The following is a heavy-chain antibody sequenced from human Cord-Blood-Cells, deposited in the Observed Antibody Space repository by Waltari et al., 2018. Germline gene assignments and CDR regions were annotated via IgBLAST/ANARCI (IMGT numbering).Heavy chain of an antibody. CDR1: GFTFSNAW. J-gene: IGHJ4*02. CDR3: TTYSYGDY. V-gene: IGHV3-15*01. Sequence: EVQLVESGGGLVKPGGSLRLSCAASGFTFSNAWMSWVRQAPGKGLGWVSRNKSKTDGGTTEYAAAVKGRLTISRDDSKNKLYLQMNSLKTEDTAVYYCTTYSYGDYWGQGTLVTVSS. CDR2: NKSKTDGGTT. D-gene: IGHD5-18*01.